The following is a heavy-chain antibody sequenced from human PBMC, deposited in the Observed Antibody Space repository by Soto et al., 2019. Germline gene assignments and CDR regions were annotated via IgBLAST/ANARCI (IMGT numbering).Heavy chain of an antibody. CDR2: IYYTGST. CDR1: GGSLSSSNYF. D-gene: IGHD2-8*02. Sequence: ETLSLTCTVSGGSLSSSNYFWVWIRQPPGTGLEWIGRIYYTGSTYYNPSLKSRVTMSVDTSKNQFSLRLNSVTAADTAIYYCARTRGYGTGWNDYWGQGALVTVSS. CDR3: ARTRGYGTGWNDY. J-gene: IGHJ4*02. V-gene: IGHV4-39*01.